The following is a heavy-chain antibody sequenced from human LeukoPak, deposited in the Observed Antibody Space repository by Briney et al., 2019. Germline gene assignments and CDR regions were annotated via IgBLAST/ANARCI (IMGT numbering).Heavy chain of an antibody. CDR2: IATDGSQT. CDR3: VREGQDTIVPTGAFDF. CDR1: GFTFTNHI. V-gene: IGHV3-30-3*01. Sequence: GGSLRLSCAASGFTFTNHIMHWVRQAPGKGLEWVASIATDGSQTFYRGSVKGRFTISRDNSENKLYLQMNSLRAEDTAVYFCVREGQDTIVPTGAFDFWGQGTMLSVSS. D-gene: IGHD1-14*01. J-gene: IGHJ3*01.